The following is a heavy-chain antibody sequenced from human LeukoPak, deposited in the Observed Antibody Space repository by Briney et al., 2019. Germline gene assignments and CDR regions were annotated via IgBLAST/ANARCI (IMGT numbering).Heavy chain of an antibody. J-gene: IGHJ4*02. CDR2: INTNTGSP. CDR3: ARVGRLDYGDYLAH. CDR1: GFTFTTYT. Sequence: GASVKVSCKASGFTFTTYTIHWVRQAPGRGLEWMGWINTNTGSPTYAQAFSGRFVFSLDTSVTTAYLQISSLRSADTAVYYCARVGRLDYGDYLAHWGPGNRITVSS. V-gene: IGHV7-4-1*02. D-gene: IGHD4-17*01.